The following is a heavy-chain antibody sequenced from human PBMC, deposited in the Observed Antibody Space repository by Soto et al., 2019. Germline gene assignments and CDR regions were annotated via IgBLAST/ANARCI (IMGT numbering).Heavy chain of an antibody. V-gene: IGHV1-18*01. D-gene: IGHD1-26*01. CDR3: ASNRSYWYAFDI. J-gene: IGHJ3*02. Sequence: ASVKVSCKASGYTFTSYGISWVRQAPGQGLEWMGWISAYNGNTNYAQKLQGRVTMTTDTSTSTAYMELRSLRSDDTAAYYCASNRSYWYAFDIWGQGTMVTVSS. CDR2: ISAYNGNT. CDR1: GYTFTSYG.